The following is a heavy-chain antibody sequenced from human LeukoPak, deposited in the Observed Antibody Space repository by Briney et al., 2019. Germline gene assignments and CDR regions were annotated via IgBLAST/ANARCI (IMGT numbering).Heavy chain of an antibody. D-gene: IGHD4-17*01. CDR1: GFTFSSYS. Sequence: PGGSLRLSCAASGFTFSSYSMNWVRQAPGKGLEWVSSISSSSSYIYYADSVKGRFTISRDNAKNSLYLQMNSLRAEDTAVYYCARDLVGDYPYYYGMDVWGQGTTVTASS. V-gene: IGHV3-21*01. CDR2: ISSSSSYI. CDR3: ARDLVGDYPYYYGMDV. J-gene: IGHJ6*02.